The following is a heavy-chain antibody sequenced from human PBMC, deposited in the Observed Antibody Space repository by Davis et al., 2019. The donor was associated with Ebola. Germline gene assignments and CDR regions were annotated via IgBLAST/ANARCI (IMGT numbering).Heavy chain of an antibody. Sequence: KVSCKGSGYSFTSYWIGWVRQMPGKGLELMGLIYPGDSETRYNPSFQGHVTISAEKSSNTAYLQWSSLKASDTATYYCAKLGRSSDYYGRHFDWWGQGTRVTVSS. CDR2: IYPGDSET. CDR1: GYSFTSYW. V-gene: IGHV5-51*01. D-gene: IGHD2-21*02. J-gene: IGHJ4*02. CDR3: AKLGRSSDYYGRHFDW.